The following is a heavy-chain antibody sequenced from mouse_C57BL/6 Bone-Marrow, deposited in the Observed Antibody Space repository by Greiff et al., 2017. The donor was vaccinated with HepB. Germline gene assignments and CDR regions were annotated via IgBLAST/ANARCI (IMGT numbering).Heavy chain of an antibody. CDR2: IRSKSNNYAT. CDR3: VRHSSGTSFAY. D-gene: IGHD3-2*02. J-gene: IGHJ3*01. Sequence: EVQRVESGGGLVQPKGSLKLSCAASGFSFNTYAMNWVRQAPGKGLEWVARIRSKSNNYATYYADSVKDRFTISRDDSESMLYLQMNNLKTEDTAMYYCVRHSSGTSFAYWGQGTLVTVSA. CDR1: GFSFNTYA. V-gene: IGHV10-1*01.